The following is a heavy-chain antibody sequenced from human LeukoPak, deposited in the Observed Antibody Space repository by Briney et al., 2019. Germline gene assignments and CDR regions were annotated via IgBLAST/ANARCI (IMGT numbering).Heavy chain of an antibody. J-gene: IGHJ3*02. CDR2: IYYSGST. D-gene: IGHD6-19*01. CDR1: GGSISSYY. Sequence: PSETLSLTCTVSGGSISSYYWSWIRQPPGKGLEWIGNIYYSGSTNYNPSLKSRVTISVDTSKNQFSLKLSSVTAADTAMYYCASKYSSGWYEAFDIWGQGTMVTVSS. CDR3: ASKYSSGWYEAFDI. V-gene: IGHV4-59*01.